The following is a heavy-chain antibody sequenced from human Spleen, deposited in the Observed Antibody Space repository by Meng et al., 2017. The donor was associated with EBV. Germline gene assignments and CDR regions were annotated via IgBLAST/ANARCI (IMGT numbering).Heavy chain of an antibody. CDR1: GYTFSGYY. V-gene: IGHV1-2*06. J-gene: IGHJ5*01. D-gene: IGHD5-18*01. CDR2: INPRSGGT. CDR3: VRDTAMVNWLEF. Sequence: QAQVGQSGAEVKMAGASVKVSCKTSGYTFSGYYIHWVRQAPGHGLEWMGRINPRSGGTNYAQKFQGRVTMTRDTSITTAYMDLSRLRSDDTAVYFCVRDTAMVNWLEFWGRGTLVTVSS.